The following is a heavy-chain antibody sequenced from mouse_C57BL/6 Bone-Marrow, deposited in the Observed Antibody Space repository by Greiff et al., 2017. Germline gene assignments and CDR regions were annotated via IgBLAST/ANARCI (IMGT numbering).Heavy chain of an antibody. CDR1: GFTFSDYG. J-gene: IGHJ4*01. D-gene: IGHD1-1*01. CDR2: ISSGSSTI. CDR3: ARTLYYGSSYEGYAMDY. Sequence: EVMLVESGGGLVKPGGSLKLSCAASGFTFSDYGMHWVRQAPEKGLEWVAYISSGSSTIYYADTVKGRFTISRDNAKNTLFLQMTSLRSEDTAMYYCARTLYYGSSYEGYAMDYWGQGTSVTVSS. V-gene: IGHV5-17*01.